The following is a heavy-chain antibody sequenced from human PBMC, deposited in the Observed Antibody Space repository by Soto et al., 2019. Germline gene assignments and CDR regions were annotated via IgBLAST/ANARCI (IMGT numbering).Heavy chain of an antibody. V-gene: IGHV3-30-3*02. D-gene: IGHD3-10*01. CDR3: AKLCGSGTYWPFDY. CDR2: ISYDGSNK. Sequence: GGSLXLSCAAPEFTFSSYSMQWVRQAPGKGLEWVAVISYDGSNKYYADSVKGRFTISRDNSKNTLYLQMNRLRAEDTAVYYCAKLCGSGTYWPFDYWGQVILVTVSS. J-gene: IGHJ4*02. CDR1: EFTFSSYS.